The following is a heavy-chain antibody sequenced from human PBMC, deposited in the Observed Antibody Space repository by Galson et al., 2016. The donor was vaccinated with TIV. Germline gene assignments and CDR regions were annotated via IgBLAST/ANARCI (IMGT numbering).Heavy chain of an antibody. CDR2: IIPILGMT. CDR1: GGTFSTYA. D-gene: IGHD2-2*01. Sequence: CKASGGTFSTYAMTWVRQAPGQGLEWMGRIIPILGMTNYAQKFQGRLTITADKSTSTAYMELSSLRSEDTALYYCARVCSSTSCYAGIDDWGQGTLVTVSS. V-gene: IGHV1-69*04. J-gene: IGHJ4*02. CDR3: ARVCSSTSCYAGIDD.